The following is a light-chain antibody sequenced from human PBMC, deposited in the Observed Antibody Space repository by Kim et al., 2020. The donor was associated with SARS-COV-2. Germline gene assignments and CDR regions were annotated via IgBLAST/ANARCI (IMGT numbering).Light chain of an antibody. J-gene: IGKJ4*01. Sequence: ASVGDRVTITCRASQPINSWLAWYQQKPGKAPNLLIYAASTLHSGVPSRFSGSGSGTVFTLNITSLRPEDFATYYCQQASNFPLTFGGGTKVDIK. CDR2: AAS. CDR3: QQASNFPLT. V-gene: IGKV1-12*01. CDR1: QPINSW.